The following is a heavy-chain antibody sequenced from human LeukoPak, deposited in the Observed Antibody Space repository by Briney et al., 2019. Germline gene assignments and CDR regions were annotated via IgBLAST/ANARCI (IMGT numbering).Heavy chain of an antibody. CDR1: GGSFSGYY. J-gene: IGHJ5*02. Sequence: SETLSLTCAVYGGSFSGYYWSWIRQPPGKGLEWIGEINHSGSTNYNPSLKSRVTISVDTSKNQFSLKLSSATAADTAVYYCARGTAGAPLFDPWGQGTLVTVSS. CDR3: ARGTAGAPLFDP. V-gene: IGHV4-34*01. D-gene: IGHD3-10*01. CDR2: INHSGST.